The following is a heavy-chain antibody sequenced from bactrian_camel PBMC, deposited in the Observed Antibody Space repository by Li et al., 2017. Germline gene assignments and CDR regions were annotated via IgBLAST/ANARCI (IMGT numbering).Heavy chain of an antibody. D-gene: IGHD1*01. CDR1: GYTGRPTC. J-gene: IGHJ4*01. Sequence: VQLVESGGGLVQPGGSLRLSCAASGYTGRPTCMGWFRQAPGKEREGVAIIDSDGNAVYADSVKGRFTVSKDNAKNTLYLQMNSLKAEDTAMYYCATRRYCTTISPAAFGNWGQGTQVTV. CDR2: IDSDGNA. V-gene: IGHV3S53*01. CDR3: ATRRYCTTISPAAFGN.